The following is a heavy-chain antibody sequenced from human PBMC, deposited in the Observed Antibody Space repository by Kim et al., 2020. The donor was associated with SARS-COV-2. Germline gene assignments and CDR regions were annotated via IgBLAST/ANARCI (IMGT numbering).Heavy chain of an antibody. CDR3: ARVTGPVACYFDY. Sequence: YTPSLKSRVTISVNTSKNQFSLKLSSVTAADTAVYYCARVTGPVACYFDYWGQGTLVTVSS. J-gene: IGHJ4*02. V-gene: IGHV4-61*02. D-gene: IGHD5-12*01.